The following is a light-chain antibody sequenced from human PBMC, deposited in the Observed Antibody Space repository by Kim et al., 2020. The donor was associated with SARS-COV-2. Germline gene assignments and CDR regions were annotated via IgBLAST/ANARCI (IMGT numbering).Light chain of an antibody. Sequence: VVLTQSPLSLPVALGQPASISCRSSQNLLYSDGNTYLNWFHQRPGQSPRRLIYKVSDRDSGVPDRFSGSGSGTDFTLKISRVEAEDVGVYYCMQGTHWPKTFGQGTKLEI. V-gene: IGKV2-30*01. J-gene: IGKJ1*01. CDR1: QNLLYSDGNTY. CDR2: KVS. CDR3: MQGTHWPKT.